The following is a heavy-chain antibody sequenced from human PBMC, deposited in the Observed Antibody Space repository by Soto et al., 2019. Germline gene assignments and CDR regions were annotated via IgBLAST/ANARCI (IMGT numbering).Heavy chain of an antibody. V-gene: IGHV3-30*18. CDR2: ISYDGSNK. CDR3: AKGTTVTPYYYYYGMYV. J-gene: IGHJ6*02. D-gene: IGHD4-4*01. CDR1: GFTFSSHG. Sequence: RRLSCAASGFTFSSHGMHWVRQAPGKGLEWVAVISYDGSNKYYADSVKGRFTISRDNSKNTLYLQMNSLRAEDTAVYYCAKGTTVTPYYYYYGMYVWGQGTTVTVSS.